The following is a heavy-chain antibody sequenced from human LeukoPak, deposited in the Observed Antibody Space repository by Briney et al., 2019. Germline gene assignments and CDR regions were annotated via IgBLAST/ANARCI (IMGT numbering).Heavy chain of an antibody. CDR1: GGSISSGGYY. Sequence: SETLSLTCTVSGGSISSGGYYWSWIRQPPGKGLEWIGYIYHSGSTYYNPSLKSRVTISVDRSKNQFSLKLSSVTAADTAVYYCARAVIVVVPAAPSDAFDIWGQGTMVTVSS. V-gene: IGHV4-30-2*01. CDR3: ARAVIVVVPAAPSDAFDI. J-gene: IGHJ3*02. CDR2: IYHSGST. D-gene: IGHD2-2*01.